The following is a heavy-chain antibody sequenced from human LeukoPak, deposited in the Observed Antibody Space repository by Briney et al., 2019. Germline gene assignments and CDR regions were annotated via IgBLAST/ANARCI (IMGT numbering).Heavy chain of an antibody. Sequence: SQTLSLTCAISGDSVSSNSAAWNWIRQSPSRGLEWLGRTYYRSKWYNDYAVSVKSRITINPDTSKNQFSLQLNSVTPEDTAVYYCAREELTIFGVVKIPAYFDYWGQGTLVTVSS. V-gene: IGHV6-1*01. CDR2: TYYRSKWYN. CDR3: AREELTIFGVVKIPAYFDY. CDR1: GDSVSSNSAA. J-gene: IGHJ4*02. D-gene: IGHD3-3*01.